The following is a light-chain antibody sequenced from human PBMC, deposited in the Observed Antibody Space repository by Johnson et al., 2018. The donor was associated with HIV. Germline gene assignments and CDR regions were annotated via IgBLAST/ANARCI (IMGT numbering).Light chain of an antibody. Sequence: QSVLTQPPSVSAAAGQKVTISCSGTYSNIEHNYVSWYQQLPGTAPKLLIYGTTKRPSGIPDRFSGSKSGTSATLGITGLQTGDEADYYCGTWVSSLSAGGVFGTGTKVTVL. J-gene: IGLJ1*01. CDR3: GTWVSSLSAGGV. CDR2: GTT. CDR1: YSNIEHNY. V-gene: IGLV1-51*01.